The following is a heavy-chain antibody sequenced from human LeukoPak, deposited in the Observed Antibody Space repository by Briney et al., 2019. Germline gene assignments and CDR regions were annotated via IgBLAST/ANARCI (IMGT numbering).Heavy chain of an antibody. Sequence: ASVKVSCKASGYTFTSYDINWVRQATGQGIEWMGWMNPNSGNTGYAQKFQGRVTMTRNTSISTAYMELSSLRSEDTAVYYCARGLGYSGYDPNDDYWGQGTLVTVSS. CDR2: MNPNSGNT. D-gene: IGHD5-12*01. J-gene: IGHJ4*02. CDR3: ARGLGYSGYDPNDDY. CDR1: GYTFTSYD. V-gene: IGHV1-8*01.